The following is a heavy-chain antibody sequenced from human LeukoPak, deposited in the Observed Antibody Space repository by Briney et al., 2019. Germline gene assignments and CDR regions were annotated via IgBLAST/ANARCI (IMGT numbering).Heavy chain of an antibody. CDR2: IYHSGST. CDR1: GGSISSGGYS. V-gene: IGHV4-30-2*01. J-gene: IGHJ2*01. CDR3: ARTQKWLRWYFDL. Sequence: PSQTLSLTCAVSGGSISSGGYSWSWIRQPPGKGLEWIGYIYHSGSTYYNPSLKSRVTISVDRSKNQFSLKLSSVTAADTAVYYCARTQKWLRWYFDLWGRGTLVAVSS. D-gene: IGHD5-12*01.